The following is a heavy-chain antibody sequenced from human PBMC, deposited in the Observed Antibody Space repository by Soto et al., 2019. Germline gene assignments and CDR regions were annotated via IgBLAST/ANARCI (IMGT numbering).Heavy chain of an antibody. D-gene: IGHD3-3*01. CDR2: INPNSGGT. J-gene: IGHJ6*02. CDR3: ARERLIFGVAFDYYYYGMDV. Sequence: GASVKVSCKASGYTFTGYYMHWVRQAPGQGLEWMGWINPNSGGTNYAQKFQGWVTMTRDTSISTAYMELSRLRSDDTAVYYCARERLIFGVAFDYYYYGMDVWGQGTTVTVSS. V-gene: IGHV1-2*04. CDR1: GYTFTGYY.